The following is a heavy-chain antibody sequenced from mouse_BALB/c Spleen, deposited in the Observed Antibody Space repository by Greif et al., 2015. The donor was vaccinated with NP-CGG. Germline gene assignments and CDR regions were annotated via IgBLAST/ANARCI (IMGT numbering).Heavy chain of an antibody. J-gene: IGHJ4*01. CDR2: INPGSGGT. D-gene: IGHD2-4*01. CDR3: ARSTMIFMDY. Sequence: QVQLQQSGAELVRPGTSVKVSCKASGYAFTNYLIEWVKQRPGQGLEWIGVINPGSGGTNYNEKFEGKATLTADKSSSTAYMQLSSLTSDDSAVYFCARSTMIFMDYWGQGTSVTVSS. CDR1: GYAFTNYL. V-gene: IGHV1-54*01.